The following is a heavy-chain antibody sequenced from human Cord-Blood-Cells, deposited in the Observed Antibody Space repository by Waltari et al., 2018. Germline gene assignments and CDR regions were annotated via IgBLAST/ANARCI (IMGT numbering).Heavy chain of an antibody. V-gene: IGHV1-2*02. CDR3: ARVKLGSTIDY. J-gene: IGHJ4*02. CDR2: INPNSGGT. Sequence: QVQLVQSGAEVKKPGASVKVSCKASGYTFTGYYMHWVRQAPGQGLEWMGWINPNSGGTNYAQKLQGRVTMTRDTSISTAYMELSRLRSDDTAVYYCARVKLGSTIDYWGQGTLVTISS. D-gene: IGHD2-2*01. CDR1: GYTFTGYY.